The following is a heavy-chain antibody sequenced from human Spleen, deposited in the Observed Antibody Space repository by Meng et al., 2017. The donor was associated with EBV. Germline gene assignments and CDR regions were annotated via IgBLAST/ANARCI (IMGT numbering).Heavy chain of an antibody. CDR3: ARGPGRGVVARRAFSVGDY. Sequence: QVPRQVTEPVPERPSDHLSLPCSCLGAHVTSGSYYWSWIRQPPGKPPERMAYIYSTGRTNYNPSLKRRATISVDTSKTQFSLELSSVTAADTAVYYCARGPGRGVVARRAFSVGDYWGQGTLFTVSS. V-gene: IGHV4-61*01. D-gene: IGHD3-10*01. CDR1: GAHVTSGSYY. J-gene: IGHJ4*02. CDR2: IYSTGRT.